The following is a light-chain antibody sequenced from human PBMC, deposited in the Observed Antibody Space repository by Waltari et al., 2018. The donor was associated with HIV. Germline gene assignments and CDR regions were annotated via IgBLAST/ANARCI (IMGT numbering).Light chain of an antibody. CDR1: QNITTY. CDR3: QQYDNLPYT. V-gene: IGKV1-39*01. CDR2: GAS. J-gene: IGKJ2*01. Sequence: DIQMTQSPFSLPASVGDRVTITCRASQNITTYLNWYQQKPGKAPKLLIYGASSLQSGVPSRFSGSGSGTDFTLTISSLQPEDFATYYCQQYDNLPYTFGQGTKLEIK.